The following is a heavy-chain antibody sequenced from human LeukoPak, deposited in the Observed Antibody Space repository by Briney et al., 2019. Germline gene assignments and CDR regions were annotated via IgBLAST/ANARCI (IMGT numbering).Heavy chain of an antibody. CDR1: GYTFTSYG. CDR3: ARDGRWLQLVPFDY. Sequence: ASVKVSCKASGYTFTSYGISWVRQAPGQGLEWMGWISAYNGNTNYAQKLQGRVTMTTDTSTSTAYMELRRLTSDDTAVYYCARDGRWLQLVPFDYWGQGTLVTVSS. V-gene: IGHV1-18*01. CDR2: ISAYNGNT. J-gene: IGHJ4*02. D-gene: IGHD5-24*01.